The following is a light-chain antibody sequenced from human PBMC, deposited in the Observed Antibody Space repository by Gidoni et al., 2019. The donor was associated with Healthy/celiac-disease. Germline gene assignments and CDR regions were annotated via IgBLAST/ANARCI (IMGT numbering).Light chain of an antibody. CDR3: QQYNNWTTSYT. CDR1: QSVSSN. Sequence: EIVMTQSPASLSVSPGERATLSCRASQSVSSNLAWYQQKPGQAPRLLIYGASTRATGIPARLSGSGSGTEFTLTISSRQSEDVAVDYCQQYNNWTTSYTFGQGTKLEIK. V-gene: IGKV3-15*01. CDR2: GAS. J-gene: IGKJ2*01.